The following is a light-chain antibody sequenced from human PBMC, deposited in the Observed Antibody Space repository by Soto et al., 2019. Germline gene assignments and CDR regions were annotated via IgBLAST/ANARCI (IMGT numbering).Light chain of an antibody. Sequence: DIQMTQSPSPLSASVGDRVTITCRASQSISSWLAWYQQKPGKAPKLLIYKASSLESGVPSRFSGSGSVTEFTLTISSLQPDDFASYYCQQYNSYSWTFGQGTKVEIK. J-gene: IGKJ1*01. CDR2: KAS. V-gene: IGKV1-5*03. CDR3: QQYNSYSWT. CDR1: QSISSW.